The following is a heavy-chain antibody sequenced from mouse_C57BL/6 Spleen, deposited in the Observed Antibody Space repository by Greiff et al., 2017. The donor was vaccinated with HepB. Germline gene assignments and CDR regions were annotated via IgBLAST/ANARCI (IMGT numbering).Heavy chain of an antibody. CDR2: IYPSDSET. J-gene: IGHJ4*01. Sequence: VQLQQPGAELVRPGSSVKLSCKASGYTFTSYWMDWVKQRPGQGLEWIGNIYPSDSETHYNQKFKDKATLTVDKSSSTAYMQLSSLTSEDSAVYYCARERNHYAMDYWGQGTSVTVSS. V-gene: IGHV1-61*01. CDR1: GYTFTSYW. CDR3: ARERNHYAMDY.